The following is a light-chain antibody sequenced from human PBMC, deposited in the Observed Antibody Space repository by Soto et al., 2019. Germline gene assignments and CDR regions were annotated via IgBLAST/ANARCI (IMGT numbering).Light chain of an antibody. CDR1: SGHSNYA. CDR3: QTWGSGIVV. CDR2: LNSDGSH. V-gene: IGLV4-69*01. J-gene: IGLJ2*01. Sequence: QPVLTQSPSASASLGASVKLTCTLSSGHSNYAIAWHQQQSEKGPRYLMKLNSDGSHSKGDGIPDRFSGSSSGAERYLTISGLQSEDEADYYWQTWGSGIVVFGGGTKLTVL.